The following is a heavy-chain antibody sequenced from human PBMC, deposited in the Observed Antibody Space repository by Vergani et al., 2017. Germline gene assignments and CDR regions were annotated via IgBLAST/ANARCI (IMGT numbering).Heavy chain of an antibody. CDR3: ARRVPFSAFEGQMLCYGLDV. CDR1: GYTFTIYS. J-gene: IGHJ6*02. Sequence: QVQLVQSGAEVKKPGASVKVSCKASGYTFTIYSIGWVRQAPGQGLEWLGWISGYNGNTNYAQKLQGRVTMTTDTSTSKAYMELRNLRSDDTAVYYCARRVPFSAFEGQMLCYGLDVWRQGTTVTVSS. D-gene: IGHD2-2*01. V-gene: IGHV1-18*01. CDR2: ISGYNGNT.